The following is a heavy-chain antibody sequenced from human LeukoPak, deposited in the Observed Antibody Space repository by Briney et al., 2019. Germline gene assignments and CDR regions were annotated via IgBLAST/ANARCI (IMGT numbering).Heavy chain of an antibody. CDR3: ARLSAYYYGSYFYYYMDV. CDR2: IKQDGSEK. V-gene: IGHV3-7*01. D-gene: IGHD3-10*01. CDR1: EFTFSSYW. J-gene: IGHJ6*03. Sequence: PGGSLRLSCAASEFTFSSYWMSWVRQAPGKGLEWVANIKQDGSEKYYVDSVKGRFTISRDNAKNSLYLQMNSLRAEDTAVYYCARLSAYYYGSYFYYYMDVWGKGTTVTVSS.